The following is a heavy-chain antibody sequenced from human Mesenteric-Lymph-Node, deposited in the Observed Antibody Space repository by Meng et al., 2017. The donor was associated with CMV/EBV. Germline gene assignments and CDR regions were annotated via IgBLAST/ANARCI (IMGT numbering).Heavy chain of an antibody. CDR2: INHSGST. J-gene: IGHJ4*02. CDR1: GGSFSGYY. D-gene: IGHD3/OR15-3a*01. Sequence: SETRSLTCAVYGGSFSGYYWSWIRQPPGKGLEWIGEINHSGSTNYNPSLKSRVTISIDTSKNQFSLKLTSVTAADTAVYYCARADSGMILDCWGQGALVTVSS. CDR3: ARADSGMILDC. V-gene: IGHV4-34*01.